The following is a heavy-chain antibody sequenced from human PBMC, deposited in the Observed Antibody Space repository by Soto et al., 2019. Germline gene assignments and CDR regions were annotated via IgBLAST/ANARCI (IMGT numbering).Heavy chain of an antibody. CDR2: IYYSGST. CDR1: GGSISSGGYY. J-gene: IGHJ3*02. Sequence: QVQLQESGPGLVKPSQTLSLTCTVSGGSISSGGYYWSWIRQHPGKGLEWIGYIYYSGSTYYNPSRKSRVTISVDTSKYQFSLKLSSVTAADTAVYYCARGGIVVVVAARDAFDIWGQGTMVTVSS. V-gene: IGHV4-31*03. CDR3: ARGGIVVVVAARDAFDI. D-gene: IGHD2-15*01.